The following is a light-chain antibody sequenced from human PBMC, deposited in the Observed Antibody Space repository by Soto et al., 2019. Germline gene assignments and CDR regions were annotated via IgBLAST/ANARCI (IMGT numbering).Light chain of an antibody. Sequence: QSALTQPASVSGSPGQSITISCTGTSSDVGGYNYVCWYQQHPGKAPKVMIYDVSNRPPGVSNRFSGSKSGNTASLTISGLQAEDEADYYCSSYTSSVTWVFGGGTKLTVL. CDR3: SSYTSSVTWV. V-gene: IGLV2-14*01. CDR2: DVS. CDR1: SSDVGGYNY. J-gene: IGLJ3*02.